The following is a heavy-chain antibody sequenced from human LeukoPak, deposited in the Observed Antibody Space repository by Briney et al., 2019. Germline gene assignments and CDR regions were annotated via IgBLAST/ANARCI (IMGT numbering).Heavy chain of an antibody. CDR2: IIDTGST. V-gene: IGHV4-59*01. CDR1: GDSIRTYY. CDR3: ARGGYSYGARYYFDY. D-gene: IGHD5-18*01. J-gene: IGHJ4*02. Sequence: PSETLSLTCSVSGDSIRTYYWSWIRQPPGKGLEWIGYIIDTGSTNYKPSLKTRLTMSVDVSKNQISLKLSSVTAADTAVYYCARGGYSYGARYYFDYWGQGTLVTVSS.